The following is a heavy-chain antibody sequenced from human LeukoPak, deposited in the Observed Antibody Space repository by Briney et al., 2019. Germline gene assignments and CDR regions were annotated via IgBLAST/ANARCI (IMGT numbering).Heavy chain of an antibody. CDR2: ISSSSSYI. V-gene: IGHV3-21*01. D-gene: IGHD5-18*01. CDR3: ARELTAMGDY. CDR1: GFTFSSYR. Sequence: GGSLRLSCAASGFTFSSYRMNWVRQAPGRGLEWVSSISSSSSYIYYADSVKGRFTISRDNAKNSQYLQMNSLRAEDTAVYYCARELTAMGDYWGQGTLVTVSS. J-gene: IGHJ4*02.